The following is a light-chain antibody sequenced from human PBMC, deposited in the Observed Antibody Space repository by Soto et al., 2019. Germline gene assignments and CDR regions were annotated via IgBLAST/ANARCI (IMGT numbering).Light chain of an antibody. CDR2: AAS. J-gene: IGKJ1*01. CDR3: QQNSNLQAT. V-gene: IGKV3-11*01. CDR1: QSISTY. Sequence: IVMTQSPATLSVSPGERATLSCRASQSISTYVNWFQQKPGQPPRLLIYAASTRVTGIPDRISGSGSGTDFSLTISSLEPEDSAVYYCQQNSNLQATFGPGTQVDIK.